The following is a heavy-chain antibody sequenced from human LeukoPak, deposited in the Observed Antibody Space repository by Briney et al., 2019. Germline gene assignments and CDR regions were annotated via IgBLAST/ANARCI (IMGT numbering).Heavy chain of an antibody. V-gene: IGHV4-30-4*08. J-gene: IGHJ4*02. D-gene: IGHD5-24*01. CDR2: IYYSGST. CDR1: GGSISSGDYY. CDR3: ARKRRDGYNLGYFDY. Sequence: SETLSLTCTVSGGSISSGDYYWSWIRQPPEKGLEWIGYIYYSGSTHYNPSLKSRLTISVDTSKNQFSLKLSSVTAADTAVYYCARKRRDGYNLGYFDYWGQGTLVTVSS.